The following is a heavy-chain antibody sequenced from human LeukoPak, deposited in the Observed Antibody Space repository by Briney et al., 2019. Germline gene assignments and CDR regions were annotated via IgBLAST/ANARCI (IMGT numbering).Heavy chain of an antibody. CDR2: IYYSGGT. CDR3: ARAGKNWETGYGMDV. J-gene: IGHJ6*02. D-gene: IGHD7-27*01. Sequence: SETLSLTCTVSGGSISPYYWSWIRQPSGRGLELIAYIYYSGGTNYNPSLKSRVTISVDTSKNQFSLKLSSVTAADTAVYYCARAGKNWETGYGMDVWGQGTTVTVSS. V-gene: IGHV4-59*01. CDR1: GGSISPYY.